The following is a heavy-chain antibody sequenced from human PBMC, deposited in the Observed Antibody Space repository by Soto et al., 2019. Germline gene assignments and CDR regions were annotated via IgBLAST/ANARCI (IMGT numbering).Heavy chain of an antibody. J-gene: IGHJ4*02. V-gene: IGHV1-24*01. CDR2: FDPEDGET. D-gene: IGHD5-18*01. CDR1: GGTFSSYS. Sequence: ASVKVSCKASGGTFSSYSISWVRQAPGQGLEWMGGFDPEDGETIYAQKFQGRVTMTEDTSTDTAYMELSSLRSEDTAVYYCATGPHTALLFDYWGQGTLVTVSS. CDR3: ATGPHTALLFDY.